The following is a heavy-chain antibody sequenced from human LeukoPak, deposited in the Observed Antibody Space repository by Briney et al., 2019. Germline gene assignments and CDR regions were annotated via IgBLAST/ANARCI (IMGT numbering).Heavy chain of an antibody. J-gene: IGHJ5*02. Sequence: SETLFLTCAVYGGSFSGYYWSWIRQPPGKGLEWIGEINHSGSTNYNPSLKSRVTISVDTSKNQFSLKLSSVTAADTAVYYCARDSIAAAGQNWFDPWGQGTLVTVSS. CDR1: GGSFSGYY. CDR3: ARDSIAAAGQNWFDP. D-gene: IGHD6-13*01. CDR2: INHSGST. V-gene: IGHV4-34*01.